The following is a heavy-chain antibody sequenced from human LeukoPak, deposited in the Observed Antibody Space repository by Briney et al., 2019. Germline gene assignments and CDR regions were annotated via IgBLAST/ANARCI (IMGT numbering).Heavy chain of an antibody. CDR3: ARELISSRAAFDT. CDR1: GGSLNDYL. V-gene: IGHV4-34*01. CDR2: VGHTGTT. Sequence: PSETLSLTCAVYGGSLNDYLWSWIRQPPGQGLEWIGEVGHTGTTNYNPSLRSRVTISVDTSKNQFSLKLTSVTAADTAVYFCARELISSRAAFDTWGQGTVVTVSS. D-gene: IGHD3-10*01. J-gene: IGHJ3*02.